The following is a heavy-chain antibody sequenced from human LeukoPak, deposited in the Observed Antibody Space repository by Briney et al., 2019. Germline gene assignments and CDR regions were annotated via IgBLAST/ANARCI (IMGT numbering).Heavy chain of an antibody. Sequence: GGSLRLSCAASGFIFGDYNMNWVRQAPGKGLEWVSYISSSGSTIYYADSVKGRFTISRDNAKNSLYLQMNSLRAEDTAVYYCARDSLARPLGYWGQGTLVTVSS. V-gene: IGHV3-11*01. CDR1: GFIFGDYN. J-gene: IGHJ4*02. CDR2: ISSSGSTI. CDR3: ARDSLARPLGY. D-gene: IGHD6-6*01.